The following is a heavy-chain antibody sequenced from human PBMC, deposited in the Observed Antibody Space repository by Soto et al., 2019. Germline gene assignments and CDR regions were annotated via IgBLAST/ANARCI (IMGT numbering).Heavy chain of an antibody. CDR2: IYYSGST. J-gene: IGHJ5*02. V-gene: IGHV4-59*01. D-gene: IGHD3-10*01. CDR3: ARAWFGELTWFDP. CDR1: GGSISSYY. Sequence: LSLTCTVSGGSISSYYWSWIRQPPGKGLEWIGYIYYSGSTNYNPSLKSRVTISVDTSKNQFSLKLSSVTAADTAVYYCARAWFGELTWFDPWGQGTLVTVSS.